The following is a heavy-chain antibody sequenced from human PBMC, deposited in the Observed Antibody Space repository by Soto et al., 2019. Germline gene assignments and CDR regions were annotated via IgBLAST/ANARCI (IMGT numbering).Heavy chain of an antibody. CDR2: ISGYNGNT. CDR1: GYTFTNYG. Sequence: ASVKVSCKASGYTFTNYGVSWVRQAPGQGLEWMGWISGYNGNTNYAQNLQGRVSMTTDTSTSTAYMELRSLRSDDTAVYYCARDVTRNYYDSSGWPAFDYWGQGTLVTVSS. J-gene: IGHJ4*02. D-gene: IGHD3-22*01. CDR3: ARDVTRNYYDSSGWPAFDY. V-gene: IGHV1-18*04.